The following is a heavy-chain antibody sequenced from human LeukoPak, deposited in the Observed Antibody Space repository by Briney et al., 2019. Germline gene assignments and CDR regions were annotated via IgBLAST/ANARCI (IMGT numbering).Heavy chain of an antibody. Sequence: GESLRLSCVASGFTFSDFGMNWVRQVPGKGLEWVAFISSRGTSTFYADSVKGRFTISRDTAKKSLDLQMTSLRADDTAAYYCVRGTDCSATTCYPLSAFDYWGQGTLVTVSS. CDR3: VRGTDCSATTCYPLSAFDY. D-gene: IGHD2-8*02. CDR2: ISSRGTST. J-gene: IGHJ4*02. V-gene: IGHV3-21*04. CDR1: GFTFSDFG.